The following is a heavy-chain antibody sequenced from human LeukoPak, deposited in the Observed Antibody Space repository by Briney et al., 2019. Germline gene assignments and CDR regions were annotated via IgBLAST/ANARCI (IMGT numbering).Heavy chain of an antibody. J-gene: IGHJ4*02. Sequence: GESLQISCKGSGYSFTSYWIGWVRQMPGKGLEWMGIIYPGDSDTRYSPSFQGQVTISADKSISTAYLQWSSLKASDTAMYYCARGVDTAMVRMDYWGQGTLVTVSS. V-gene: IGHV5-51*01. D-gene: IGHD5-18*01. CDR3: ARGVDTAMVRMDY. CDR2: IYPGDSDT. CDR1: GYSFTSYW.